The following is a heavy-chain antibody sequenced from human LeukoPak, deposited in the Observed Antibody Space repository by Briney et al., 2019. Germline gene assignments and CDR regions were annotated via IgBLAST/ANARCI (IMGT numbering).Heavy chain of an antibody. CDR1: GFTFSSYA. Sequence: GGSPRLSCSASGFTFSSYAMHWVRQAPGKGLEYVSAISSNGGSTYYADSVKGRFTISRDNSKNTLYLQMSSLRAEDTAVYYCVNGGGKGAARKYYFDYWGQGTLVTVSS. D-gene: IGHD2-15*01. CDR3: VNGGGKGAARKYYFDY. CDR2: ISSNGGST. J-gene: IGHJ4*02. V-gene: IGHV3-64D*06.